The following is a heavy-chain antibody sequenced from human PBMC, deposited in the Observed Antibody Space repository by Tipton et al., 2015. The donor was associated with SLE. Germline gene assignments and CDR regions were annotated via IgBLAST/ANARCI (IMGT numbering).Heavy chain of an antibody. CDR2: IYYSGST. Sequence: TLSLTCTVSGGSISSSSYYWGWIRQPPGKGLEWIGSIYYSGSTYYNPSLKSRVTISVDTSKNQFSLKLSSVTAADTAVYYCARRGGSGIWNYWGQGTLVPVSS. CDR3: ARRGGSGIWNY. D-gene: IGHD3-10*01. V-gene: IGHV4-39*01. CDR1: GGSISSSSYY. J-gene: IGHJ4*02.